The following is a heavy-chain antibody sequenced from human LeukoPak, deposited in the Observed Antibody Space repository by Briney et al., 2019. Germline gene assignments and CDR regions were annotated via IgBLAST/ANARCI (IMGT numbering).Heavy chain of an antibody. D-gene: IGHD1-14*01. CDR3: AREILGGFNLGAY. Sequence: SVTLSLTCTVSLDSTTSNFWSWVRQPPGKGLEWIGEIHRSGSHNYNPSLQSRVTISIDMSRNQLVLEVSSVTAADTAFYYCAREILGGFNLGAYWGQGTLVTVSS. CDR1: LDSTTSNF. CDR2: IHRSGSH. J-gene: IGHJ4*02. V-gene: IGHV4-4*02.